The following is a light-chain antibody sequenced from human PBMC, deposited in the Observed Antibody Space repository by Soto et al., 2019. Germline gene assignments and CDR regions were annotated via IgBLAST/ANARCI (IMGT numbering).Light chain of an antibody. V-gene: IGKV3-15*01. CDR3: QQYNNWPPIT. J-gene: IGKJ5*01. CDR2: GAS. Sequence: ETVLTQPQATRSAFLRERASLSCNSSQSVSSNLAWYQQKPGQAPRLLIYGASTRATGIPARFSGSGSGTEFTLTISSRQSEDFAVYYCQQYNNWPPITFGQGTRLDIK. CDR1: QSVSSN.